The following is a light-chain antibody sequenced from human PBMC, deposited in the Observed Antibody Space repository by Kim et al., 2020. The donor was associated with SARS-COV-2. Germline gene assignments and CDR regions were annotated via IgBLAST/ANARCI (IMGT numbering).Light chain of an antibody. V-gene: IGLV6-57*01. Sequence: NFMLTQPHSVSESQGKTVTISCTRSSGSIASTNVQWYQQRPGTSPTAVIFENNQRPSGVPDRFSGSIDGSYNSASLTISGLKTEDEADYYCQSFDSNIQVFGGGTQLTVL. CDR3: QSFDSNIQV. CDR2: ENN. CDR1: SGSIASTN. J-gene: IGLJ3*02.